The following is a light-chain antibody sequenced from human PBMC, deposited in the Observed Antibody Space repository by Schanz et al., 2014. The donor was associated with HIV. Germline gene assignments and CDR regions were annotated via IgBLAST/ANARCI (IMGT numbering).Light chain of an antibody. CDR1: QSVRTK. J-gene: IGKJ4*01. Sequence: EVVMTQSPGTLSVSPGERATLSCRASQSVRTKVAWYQQKPGQAPRLLIYAADTRATGIPARFSGSGSGTEFTLTISSLQSEDFAAYYCQQYNTFGGGTKVEIK. CDR3: QQYNT. V-gene: IGKV3-15*01. CDR2: AAD.